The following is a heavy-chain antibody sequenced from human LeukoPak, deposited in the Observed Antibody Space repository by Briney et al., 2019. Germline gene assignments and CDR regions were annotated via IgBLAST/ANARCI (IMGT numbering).Heavy chain of an antibody. CDR1: GYTSTGSGWY. CDR2: IHPNDGAT. CDR3: ARDGPAQMVDFDY. V-gene: IGHV1-2*02. Sequence: ASVKVSCKASGYTSTGSGWYLYWLRQAPGQGLECVGWIHPNDGATLYAQKFQGRVAMTTDTPISTAYMELSRLRPDDTAMYYCARDGPAQMVDFDYWGQGTLVTVSS. J-gene: IGHJ4*02. D-gene: IGHD5-24*01.